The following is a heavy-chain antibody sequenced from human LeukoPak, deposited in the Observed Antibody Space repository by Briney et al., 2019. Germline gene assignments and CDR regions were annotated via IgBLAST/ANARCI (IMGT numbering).Heavy chain of an antibody. D-gene: IGHD3-9*01. CDR3: ARTYYDILTGYYYFDY. Sequence: GASVKVSCKASGYTFTSYDINWVRQATGQGLEWMGRMNPNSGNTGYAQKFQGRVTMTRNTSISTAYMELSSLGSEDTAVYYCARTYYDILTGYYYFDYWGQGTLVTVSS. CDR2: MNPNSGNT. V-gene: IGHV1-8*01. J-gene: IGHJ4*02. CDR1: GYTFTSYD.